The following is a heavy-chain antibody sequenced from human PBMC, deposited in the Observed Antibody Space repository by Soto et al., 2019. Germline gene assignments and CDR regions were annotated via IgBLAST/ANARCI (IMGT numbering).Heavy chain of an antibody. D-gene: IGHD3-10*01. J-gene: IGHJ4*02. CDR2: ISYDGSNK. CDR3: AKERGIWCGELGLIDY. CDR1: GFTFSSYG. V-gene: IGHV3-30*18. Sequence: QVQLVESGGGVVQPGRSLRLSCAASGFTFSSYGMHWVRQAPGKGLEWVAVISYDGSNKYYADSVKGRFTISRDNSKNTLYLQMNSLRAEDTAVYYCAKERGIWCGELGLIDYWGQGTLVTVSS.